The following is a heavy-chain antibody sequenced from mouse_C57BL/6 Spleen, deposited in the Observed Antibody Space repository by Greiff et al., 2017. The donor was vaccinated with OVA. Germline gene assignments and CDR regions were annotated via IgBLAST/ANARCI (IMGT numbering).Heavy chain of an antibody. Sequence: QVTLKESGPGILQSSQTLSLTCSFSGFSLSTSGMGVSWIRQPSGKGLEWLAHIYWDDDKRYNPSLQSRLTISKDTSRNQVFLKITSVDTADTATYYCARSPNYYGSSYWYFDVWGTGTTVTVSS. CDR1: GFSLSTSGMG. CDR2: IYWDDDK. V-gene: IGHV8-12*01. CDR3: ARSPNYYGSSYWYFDV. D-gene: IGHD1-1*01. J-gene: IGHJ1*03.